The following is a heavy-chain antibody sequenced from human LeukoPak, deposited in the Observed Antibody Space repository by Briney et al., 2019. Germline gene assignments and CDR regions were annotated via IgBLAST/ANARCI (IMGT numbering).Heavy chain of an antibody. CDR3: ASKKVVPATPFDY. CDR1: GFTLGSSW. J-gene: IGHJ4*02. CDR2: IGQDGSAK. Sequence: PGGSLRLSCAASGFTLGSSWMTWVRQAPGMGLEWVADIGQDGSAKNYVDSVKGRFTISRDNDKNSLYLQMNSLRAEDTAVYYCASKKVVPATPFDYWGQGTLVTVSS. V-gene: IGHV3-7*01. D-gene: IGHD2-15*01.